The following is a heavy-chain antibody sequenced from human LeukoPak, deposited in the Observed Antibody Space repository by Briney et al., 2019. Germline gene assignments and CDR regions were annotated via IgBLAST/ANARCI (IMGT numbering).Heavy chain of an antibody. CDR2: ISHDGSDK. Sequence: GGSLRLSGPPSGSTISSSAMDWARKPPGKGREWVAVISHDGSDKSYAASVKGRFTISRDNSKNTLYLQMNSLRAEDTAVYYCARDREDGYNLFDYWGQGTLVTVSS. V-gene: IGHV3-30-3*01. J-gene: IGHJ4*02. CDR3: ARDREDGYNLFDY. D-gene: IGHD5-24*01. CDR1: GSTISSSA.